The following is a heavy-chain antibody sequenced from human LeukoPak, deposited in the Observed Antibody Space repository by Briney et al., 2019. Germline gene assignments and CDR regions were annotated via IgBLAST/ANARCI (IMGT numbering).Heavy chain of an antibody. D-gene: IGHD4-17*01. CDR3: ARDYGDYVSRWFDP. V-gene: IGHV4-39*07. Sequence: PSETLSLTCSVSGGSISGSSYYWGWVRQPPGKGLEWVGSIYHSGSTYYNPSLKSRVTMSVDTSKNQLSLNLSSLTAADTAVYYCARDYGDYVSRWFDPWGQGTLVTVSS. CDR1: GGSISGSSYY. J-gene: IGHJ5*02. CDR2: IYHSGST.